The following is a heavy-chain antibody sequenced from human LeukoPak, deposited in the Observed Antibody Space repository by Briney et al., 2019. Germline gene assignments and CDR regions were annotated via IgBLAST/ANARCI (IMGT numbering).Heavy chain of an antibody. D-gene: IGHD2/OR15-2a*01. CDR3: ARDLSEKYSIDY. J-gene: IGHJ4*02. CDR2: ISYDGRIK. Sequence: QTGGSPRLSCAASGFAFSSYAIHWVRQAPGKGLEWVSFISYDGRIKYYADSVKGRLTISRDNSKSTLSLQMNSLRAEDTAIYYCARDLSEKYSIDYWGQGTLVTVSS. CDR1: GFAFSSYA. V-gene: IGHV3-30-3*01.